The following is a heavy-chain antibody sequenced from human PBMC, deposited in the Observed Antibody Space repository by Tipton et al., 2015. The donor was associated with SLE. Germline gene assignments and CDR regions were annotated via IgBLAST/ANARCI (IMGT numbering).Heavy chain of an antibody. V-gene: IGHV4-34*01. CDR2: INHSGSS. CDR3: ARGLGVVVAVAFDI. J-gene: IGHJ3*02. D-gene: IGHD2-15*01. Sequence: TLSLTCAVYGGSFSGYYWSWIRQPPGSGLEWIGEINHSGSSNYNPSLKSRVTISLDTSKNQFSLKLSSVTAADTAVYYRARGLGVVVAVAFDIWGQGTMVTVSS. CDR1: GGSFSGYY.